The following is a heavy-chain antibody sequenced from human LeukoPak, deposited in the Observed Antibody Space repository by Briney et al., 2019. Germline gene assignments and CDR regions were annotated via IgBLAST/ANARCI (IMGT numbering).Heavy chain of an antibody. V-gene: IGHV3-30*04. CDR3: AREPFSMARESTRNAFDI. CDR2: ISYDGSNK. CDR1: GFTFSSYA. J-gene: IGHJ3*02. Sequence: PGRSLRLSCAASGFTFSSYAMHWVRQAPGKGLEWVAVISYDGSNKYYADSVRGRFTISRDNAGSSVNLRMNSLRAEDTAVYYCAREPFSMARESTRNAFDIWGQGTMVTVSS. D-gene: IGHD3-10*01.